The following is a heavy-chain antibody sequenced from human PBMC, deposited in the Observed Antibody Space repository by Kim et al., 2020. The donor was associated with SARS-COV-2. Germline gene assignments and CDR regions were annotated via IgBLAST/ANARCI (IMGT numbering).Heavy chain of an antibody. D-gene: IGHD4-17*01. V-gene: IGHV1-3*01. J-gene: IGHJ3*02. CDR3: ARDRTASRDYGDPLDAFDI. CDR1: GYTFTSYA. CDR2: INAGNGNT. Sequence: ASVKVSCKASGYTFTSYAMHWVRQAPGQRLEWMGWINAGNGNTKYSQKFQGRVTITRDTSASTAYMELSSLRSEDTAVYYCARDRTASRDYGDPLDAFDIWGQGTMVTVSS.